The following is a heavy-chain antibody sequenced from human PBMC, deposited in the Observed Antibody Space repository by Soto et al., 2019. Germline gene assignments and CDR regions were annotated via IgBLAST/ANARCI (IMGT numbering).Heavy chain of an antibody. Sequence: SGGSLRLSCAASGFTVSSNYMSWVRQAPGKGLEWVSVIYSGGSTYYADSVKGRFTISRDNSKNTLYLQMNSLRAEDTAVYYCARIEYSSSPVDYWGRGTLVTVSS. CDR1: GFTVSSNY. CDR2: IYSGGST. V-gene: IGHV3-66*01. CDR3: ARIEYSSSPVDY. J-gene: IGHJ4*02. D-gene: IGHD6-6*01.